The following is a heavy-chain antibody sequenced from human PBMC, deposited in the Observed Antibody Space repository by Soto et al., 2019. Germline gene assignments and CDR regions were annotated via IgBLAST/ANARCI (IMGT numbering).Heavy chain of an antibody. Sequence: QLQLQESGPGLVKPSETLSLTCTVSGGSISSSSYYWGWIRQPPGKGLEWIGSIYYSGSTYYNPSLKSRVTISVDTSKNQFSLRLSSVTAADTAVYSCARLTTVVTVFDYWGQGTLVTVSS. CDR2: IYYSGST. V-gene: IGHV4-39*01. J-gene: IGHJ4*02. CDR1: GGSISSSSYY. D-gene: IGHD4-17*01. CDR3: ARLTTVVTVFDY.